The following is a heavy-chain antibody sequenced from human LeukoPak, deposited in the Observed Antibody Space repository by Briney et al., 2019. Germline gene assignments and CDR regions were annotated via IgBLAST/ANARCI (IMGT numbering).Heavy chain of an antibody. J-gene: IGHJ4*02. CDR2: ISSSSRTI. Sequence: PGGSLRLSCAASGFTFSSYSMNWVRQAPGKGLEWVSYISSSSRTIYYADSVKGRFTISRDNAKNSLYLQMNSLRAEDTAVYYCARGGEAAMVDWGQGTLVTVSS. D-gene: IGHD5-18*01. CDR1: GFTFSSYS. V-gene: IGHV3-48*01. CDR3: ARGGEAAMVD.